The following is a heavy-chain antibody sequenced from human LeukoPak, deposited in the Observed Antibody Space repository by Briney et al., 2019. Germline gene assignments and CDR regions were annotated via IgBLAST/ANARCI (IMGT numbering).Heavy chain of an antibody. J-gene: IGHJ4*02. CDR3: ARDGVGYCSSTTCQIDY. V-gene: IGHV3-21*01. CDR2: ISSSSTYI. D-gene: IGHD2-2*01. Sequence: GGSLRLSCAASGFTLSSYSMNWVRQAPGKGLEWVSSISSSSTYIYYADSVKGRFTISRDNAKNSLYLQMNSLRAEDTAVYYCARDGVGYCSSTTCQIDYWGQGTLVTFSS. CDR1: GFTLSSYS.